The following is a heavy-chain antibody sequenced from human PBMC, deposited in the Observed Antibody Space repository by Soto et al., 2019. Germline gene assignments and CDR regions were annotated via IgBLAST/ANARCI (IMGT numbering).Heavy chain of an antibody. CDR2: ISYSGST. V-gene: IGHV4-59*01. D-gene: IGHD2-8*01. CDR1: GGSISSYY. J-gene: IGHJ5*02. Sequence: PSETLSLTCTVSGGSISSYYWSWIRQPPGKGLEWIGYISYSGSTNYNPSLKSRVTISVDTSKNQFSLKLSSVTAADTAVYYCARDQSYCTHDVCTDTWFDPWGQGTLVTVSS. CDR3: ARDQSYCTHDVCTDTWFDP.